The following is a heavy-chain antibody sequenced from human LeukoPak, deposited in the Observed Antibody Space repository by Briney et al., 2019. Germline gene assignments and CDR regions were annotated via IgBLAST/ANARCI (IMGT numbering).Heavy chain of an antibody. CDR3: ARQSNYDFWSGYSPNYYYMDV. D-gene: IGHD3-3*01. Sequence: GASVTVSCKASGYTFNSYDINWVRQATGQGREWMGWMNPNSGNTGYPQKFQGTVTITRNTSISTAYMELSSLRSEDTAVYYCARQSNYDFWSGYSPNYYYMDVWGKGTTVTVSS. J-gene: IGHJ6*03. CDR2: MNPNSGNT. CDR1: GYTFNSYD. V-gene: IGHV1-8*03.